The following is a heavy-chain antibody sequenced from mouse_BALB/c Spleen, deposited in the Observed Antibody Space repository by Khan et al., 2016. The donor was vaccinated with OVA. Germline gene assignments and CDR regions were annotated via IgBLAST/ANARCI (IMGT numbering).Heavy chain of an antibody. V-gene: IGHV1-80*01. CDR1: GYAFSNYW. J-gene: IGHJ3*01. CDR3: ARSGYDYFAY. Sequence: QVQLQQSGAELVRPGSSVKISCKASGYAFSNYWMNWVKQRPGQGLEWIGQIYPGDGDTSFNGKFRGKATLNADKSSSTVYMQLSSLTSEDSAVYFCARSGYDYFAYWGQGTLVTVSA. D-gene: IGHD2-14*01. CDR2: IYPGDGDT.